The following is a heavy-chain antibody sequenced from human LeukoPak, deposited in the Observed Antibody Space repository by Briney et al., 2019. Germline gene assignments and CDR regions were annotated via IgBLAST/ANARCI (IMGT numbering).Heavy chain of an antibody. V-gene: IGHV4-59*01. J-gene: IGHJ3*02. CDR2: IYYSGST. D-gene: IGHD3-22*01. CDR1: GGSISSDY. Sequence: SETLSLTCTVSGGSISSDYWSWIRQPPGKGLEWIGYIYYSGSTNYNPSLKSRVTISVDTSKNQFSLKLSSVTAADTAVYYCAREGTMTDAFDIWGQGTMVTVSS. CDR3: AREGTMTDAFDI.